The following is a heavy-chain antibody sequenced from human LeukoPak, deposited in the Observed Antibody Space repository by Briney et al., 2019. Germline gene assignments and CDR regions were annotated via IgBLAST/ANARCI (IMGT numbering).Heavy chain of an antibody. J-gene: IGHJ2*01. D-gene: IGHD7-27*01. Sequence: GGSLRLSCAASGFTFSSYAMSWVRQAPGKGLEWVSAISGSGGSTYYADSVKGRFTISRDNSKNTLYLQMNSLRAEDTAVYYCARLPNWGSGWYFDLWGRGTLVTVSS. V-gene: IGHV3-23*01. CDR3: ARLPNWGSGWYFDL. CDR1: GFTFSSYA. CDR2: ISGSGGST.